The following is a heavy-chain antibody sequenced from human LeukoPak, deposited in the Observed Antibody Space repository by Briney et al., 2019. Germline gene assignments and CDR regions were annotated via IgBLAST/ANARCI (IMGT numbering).Heavy chain of an antibody. CDR3: ARALWSGPVYYGMDV. Sequence: TGGSLRLSCAASGFTFSSYWMNWARQAPGKGLEWVASINHNGNVNYYVDSVKGRFTISRDNAKNSLYLQMNSLRAEDTAVYYCARALWSGPVYYGMDVWGQGTTVTVSS. V-gene: IGHV3-7*01. CDR2: INHNGNVN. D-gene: IGHD3-10*01. CDR1: GFTFSSYW. J-gene: IGHJ6*02.